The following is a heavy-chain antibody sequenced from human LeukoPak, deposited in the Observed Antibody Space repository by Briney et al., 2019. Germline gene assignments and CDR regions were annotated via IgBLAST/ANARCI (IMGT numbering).Heavy chain of an antibody. Sequence: PGGSLRLSCAASGFTVSSNYMSWVRQAPGKGLEWVSVIYSGGSTYYADSVKGRFTISRDNSKNTLYLQMNSLRAEDTAVYYCARDKSQRVATHSPYFYYYMDVWGKGTTVTVSS. CDR2: IYSGGST. CDR3: ARDKSQRVATHSPYFYYYMDV. CDR1: GFTVSSNY. D-gene: IGHD5-12*01. V-gene: IGHV3-66*02. J-gene: IGHJ6*03.